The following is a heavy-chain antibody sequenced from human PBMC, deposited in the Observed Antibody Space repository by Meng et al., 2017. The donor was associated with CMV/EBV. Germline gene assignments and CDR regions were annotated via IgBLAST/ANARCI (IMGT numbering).Heavy chain of an antibody. CDR1: YTFTGYY. J-gene: IGHJ4*02. CDR2: INPNSGGT. D-gene: IGHD3-22*01. Sequence: YTFTGYYMNWVRQAPGQGLEWMGWINPNSGGTNYAQKFQGRVTMTRDTSISTAYMELSRLRSDDTAVYYCARAPGNYYDSSGYPFDYWGQGTLVTVSS. V-gene: IGHV1-2*02. CDR3: ARAPGNYYDSSGYPFDY.